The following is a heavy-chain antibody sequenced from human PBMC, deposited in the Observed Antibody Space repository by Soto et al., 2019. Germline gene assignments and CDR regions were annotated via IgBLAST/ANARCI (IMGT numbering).Heavy chain of an antibody. D-gene: IGHD2-15*01. CDR2: ISYDGSNK. Sequence: GGSLILSCAASGFTFRSDAMQWVRQATGKGLEWVAVISYDGSNKYYADSVKGRFTISRDNSKNTLYLQMNSLRAEDTAVYYCARDAVVAALSYFDYWGQGTLVTVSS. CDR1: GFTFRSDA. V-gene: IGHV3-30-3*01. CDR3: ARDAVVAALSYFDY. J-gene: IGHJ4*02.